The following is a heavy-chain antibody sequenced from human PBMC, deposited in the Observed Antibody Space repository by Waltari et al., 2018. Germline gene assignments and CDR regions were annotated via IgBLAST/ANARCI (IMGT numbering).Heavy chain of an antibody. CDR2: VETEEGER. CDR1: GYTFTDYY. J-gene: IGHJ4*02. D-gene: IGHD5-12*01. Sequence: VQLVQSGAEVKKPGATVKISCKASGYTFTDYYMHWVQQAPGKGREWMGRVETEEGERTEAGKFQGRVTITAETYTDTGDMELSSLRSEGTAVYYGATYRGYSGYGYFDYWGQGTLVTVSS. V-gene: IGHV1-69-2*01. CDR3: ATYRGYSGYGYFDY.